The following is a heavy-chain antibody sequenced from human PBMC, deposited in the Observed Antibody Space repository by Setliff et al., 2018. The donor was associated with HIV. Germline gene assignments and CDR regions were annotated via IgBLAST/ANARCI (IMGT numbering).Heavy chain of an antibody. Sequence: PSETLSLTCTVSGGFIGTYYWSWIRQSPGKGLEWIGPVYYTGSTNYNPSLESRVTMSVDTSKNQFSLRLMSLTAADTAIYYCARGRVTLNGVAAGHHYMDVWGKGNTVTVSS. CDR1: GGFIGTYY. V-gene: IGHV4-59*13. CDR2: VYYTGST. D-gene: IGHD3-3*01. CDR3: ARGRVTLNGVAAGHHYMDV. J-gene: IGHJ6*03.